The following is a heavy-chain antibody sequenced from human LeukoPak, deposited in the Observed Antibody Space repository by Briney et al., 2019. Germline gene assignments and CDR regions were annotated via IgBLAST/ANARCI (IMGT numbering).Heavy chain of an antibody. CDR3: ARGIAARPDDYYYYYMDV. CDR2: IWYGGSNK. CDR1: GFTLSSYG. V-gene: IGHV3-33*01. Sequence: GGSLRLSCAASGFTLSSYGMHWVRQAPGKGLEWVAVIWYGGSNKYYADSVKGRFTISRDNSKNTLYLQMNSLRAEDTAVYYCARGIAARPDDYYYYYMDVWGKGTTVTVSS. J-gene: IGHJ6*03. D-gene: IGHD6-6*01.